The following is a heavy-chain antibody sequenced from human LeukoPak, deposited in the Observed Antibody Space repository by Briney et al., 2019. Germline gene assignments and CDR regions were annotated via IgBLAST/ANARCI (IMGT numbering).Heavy chain of an antibody. CDR3: AREAAAARYFDY. V-gene: IGHV4-30-2*01. Sequence: PSQTLSLTCTVSGGSISSGGYYWSWIRQPPGKGLEWIGYIYHSGSTYYNPSLKSRVTISVDRSKNQFSLKLSSVTAADTAVYYCAREAAAARYFDYWGQGTLVTVSS. CDR1: GGSISSGGYY. D-gene: IGHD6-13*01. J-gene: IGHJ4*02. CDR2: IYHSGST.